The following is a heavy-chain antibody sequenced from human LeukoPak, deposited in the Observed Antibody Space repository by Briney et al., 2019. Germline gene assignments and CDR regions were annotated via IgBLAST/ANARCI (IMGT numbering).Heavy chain of an antibody. V-gene: IGHV3-21*01. CDR1: GFTFSSYS. J-gene: IGHJ4*02. CDR3: ARDRRIAVAGHFDY. D-gene: IGHD6-19*01. Sequence: GGSLRLSCAASGFTFSSYSMNWVRQAPGKGLEWVSSISSSSSYIYYADSVKGRFTISRDNAKNSLYLQMNSLRAEDTAVYYCARDRRIAVAGHFDYWRQGTLVTVSS. CDR2: ISSSSSYI.